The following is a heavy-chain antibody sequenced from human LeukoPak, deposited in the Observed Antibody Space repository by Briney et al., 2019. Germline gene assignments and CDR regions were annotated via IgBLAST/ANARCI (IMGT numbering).Heavy chain of an antibody. CDR1: GYSFTSYW. J-gene: IGHJ4*02. V-gene: IGHV5-51*01. CDR3: ARLGDYDILTGYYTGFDY. Sequence: GESLNISCKGSGYSFTSYWIGWVRQMPGKGLEWMGIIYPGDSDTRYSPSFQGQATISADKSTSTAYLQWSSLKASDTAMYYCARLGDYDILTGYYTGFDYWGQGTLVTVSS. D-gene: IGHD3-9*01. CDR2: IYPGDSDT.